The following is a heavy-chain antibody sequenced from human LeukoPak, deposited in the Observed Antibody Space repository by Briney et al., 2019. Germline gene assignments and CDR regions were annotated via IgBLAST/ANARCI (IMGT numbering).Heavy chain of an antibody. J-gene: IGHJ5*02. CDR3: ARGDYSSSWYEYNWFDP. CDR2: IYHSGNT. D-gene: IGHD6-13*01. V-gene: IGHV4-38-2*02. Sequence: PSETLSLTCTVSDDSIGDYYWSWIRQSAGKGLEWIGSIYHSGNTYYSPSLKSRVTISVDTSKNQFSLKLNSVTAADTAVYYCARGDYSSSWYEYNWFDPWGQGTLVTVSS. CDR1: DDSIGDYY.